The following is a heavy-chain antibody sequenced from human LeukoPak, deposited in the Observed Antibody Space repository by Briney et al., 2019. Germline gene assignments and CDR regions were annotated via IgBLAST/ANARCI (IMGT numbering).Heavy chain of an antibody. CDR1: GYTFIDYY. D-gene: IGHD3-10*01. V-gene: IGHV1-2*02. CDR3: ARTMVRGVMKAFDI. Sequence: ASVKVSCKASGYTFIDYYMHWVRQAPGQGLEWMGWINPNSGGTNYAQKFQGRVTMTRDTSISTAYMELSRLRSDDTAVYYCARTMVRGVMKAFDIWGQGTMVTVSS. CDR2: INPNSGGT. J-gene: IGHJ3*02.